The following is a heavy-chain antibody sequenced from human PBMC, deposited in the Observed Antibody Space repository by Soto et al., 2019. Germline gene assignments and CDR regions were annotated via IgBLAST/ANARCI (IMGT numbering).Heavy chain of an antibody. Sequence: EVQLVDSGGGLVQPGRSLRLSCAASGFTFDDYAMHWVRQAPGKGLEWVSGISWNSGSIGYADSVKGRFTISRDNAKNSLYLQMKSLRAEETALYYCAKARVAGTNWFDPWGQGTLVTVSS. CDR3: AKARVAGTNWFDP. V-gene: IGHV3-9*01. D-gene: IGHD6-19*01. CDR2: ISWNSGSI. J-gene: IGHJ5*02. CDR1: GFTFDDYA.